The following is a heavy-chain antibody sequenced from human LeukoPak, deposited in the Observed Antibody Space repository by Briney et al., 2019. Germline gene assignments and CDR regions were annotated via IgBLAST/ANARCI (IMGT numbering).Heavy chain of an antibody. CDR1: GYTFSSSG. Sequence: ASVKVSCKASGYTFSSSGFSWVRQAPGQGLEWMGWISANNGDIHPAQKFQGRVTLTIDTSTSTAYIDLRSLRFDDTAVYYCVKDYSYVIDYWGQGTLVTVSS. V-gene: IGHV1-18*01. J-gene: IGHJ4*02. CDR2: ISANNGDI. D-gene: IGHD5-18*01. CDR3: VKDYSYVIDY.